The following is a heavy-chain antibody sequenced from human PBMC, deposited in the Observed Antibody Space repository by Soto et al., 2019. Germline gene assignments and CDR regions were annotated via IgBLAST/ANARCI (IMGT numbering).Heavy chain of an antibody. D-gene: IGHD3-3*01. CDR2: IRSKAYGGTT. V-gene: IGHV3-49*03. CDR1: GFTFGDYA. CDR3: TRDTSPYYDCWSGFPDYYYYMDV. J-gene: IGHJ6*03. Sequence: GGSLRLSCTASGFTFGDYAMSWFRQAPGKGLEWVGFIRSKAYGGTTEYAASVKGRFTISRDDSKSIAYLQMNSLKTEDTAVYYCTRDTSPYYDCWSGFPDYYYYMDVWGKGTTVTVSS.